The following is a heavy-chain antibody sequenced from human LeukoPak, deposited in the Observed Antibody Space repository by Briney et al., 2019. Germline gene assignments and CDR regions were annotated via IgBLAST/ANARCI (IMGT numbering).Heavy chain of an antibody. Sequence: SETLSLTCAVYGGSFSGYYWSWIRQPPGKGLEWIGEINDSGSSNYNLFLKSRLTISVDTSKNQFSLKLSSVTAADTAVYYCARRSYSLGSYYNGWYFDYWGQGTLVTVSS. D-gene: IGHD3-10*01. V-gene: IGHV4-34*01. CDR1: GGSFSGYY. CDR2: INDSGSS. J-gene: IGHJ4*02. CDR3: ARRSYSLGSYYNGWYFDY.